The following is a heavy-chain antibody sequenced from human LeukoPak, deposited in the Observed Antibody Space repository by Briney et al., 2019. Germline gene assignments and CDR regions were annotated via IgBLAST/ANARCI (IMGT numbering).Heavy chain of an antibody. D-gene: IGHD3-3*01. CDR3: ARDESDLDFDY. Sequence: PGGSLRLSCAASGFTFSSHWMHWVRQTPGKGLVWVSRISSDASTINYADSVKGRFTISRDNSKNTLYLQMNSLRAEDTAVYYCARDESDLDFDYWGQGTLVTVSS. CDR2: ISSDASTI. V-gene: IGHV3-74*01. J-gene: IGHJ4*02. CDR1: GFTFSSHW.